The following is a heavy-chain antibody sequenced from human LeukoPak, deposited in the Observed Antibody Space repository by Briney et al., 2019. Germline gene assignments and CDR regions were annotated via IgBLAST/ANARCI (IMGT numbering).Heavy chain of an antibody. CDR3: ARTLTVAGGKYFQH. Sequence: ASVKVSCKASGYTFTSYAMNWVRQAPGQGLEWMGWINTNTGNPTYVQGFTGRFVFSLDTSVSTAYLQISSLKAEDTAVYYCARTLTVAGGKYFQHWGQGTLVTVSS. D-gene: IGHD6-13*01. J-gene: IGHJ1*01. V-gene: IGHV7-4-1*02. CDR2: INTNTGNP. CDR1: GYTFTSYA.